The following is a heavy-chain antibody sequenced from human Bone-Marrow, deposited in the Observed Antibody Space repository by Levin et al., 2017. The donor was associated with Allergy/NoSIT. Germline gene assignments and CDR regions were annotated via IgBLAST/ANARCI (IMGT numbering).Heavy chain of an antibody. Sequence: VASVKVSCKASGYTFTRYAVHWVRQAPGQRLEWMGWINVGNGATKYSQKFQGRVTIIRDTSANTAYMELSSLRSEDTAVYYCARVDSSGYYYHYFDQWGQGTLVTVSS. CDR3: ARVDSSGYYYHYFDQ. V-gene: IGHV1-3*01. CDR1: GYTFTRYA. J-gene: IGHJ4*02. CDR2: INVGNGAT. D-gene: IGHD3-22*01.